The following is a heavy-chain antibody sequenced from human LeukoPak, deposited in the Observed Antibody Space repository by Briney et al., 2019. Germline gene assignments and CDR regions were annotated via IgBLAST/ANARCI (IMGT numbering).Heavy chain of an antibody. J-gene: IGHJ3*02. CDR2: INTNTGDP. CDR3: ARRSGNGFDI. CDR1: GYRFSTYA. V-gene: IGHV7-4-1*02. Sequence: ASVKVSCKGSGYRFSTYAMYWVRQAPEQGLEYLGWINTNTGDPTFAQGFTRLFVFSLDTSVSTTYLQITRLKPEDTAIYYCARRSGNGFDIWGQGTLVTVSS.